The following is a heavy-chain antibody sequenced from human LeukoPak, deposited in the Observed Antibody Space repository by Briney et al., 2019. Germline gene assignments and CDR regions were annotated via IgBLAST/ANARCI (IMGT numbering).Heavy chain of an antibody. CDR2: IYHSGST. CDR3: ARGGVEMATLPFDY. J-gene: IGHJ4*02. D-gene: IGHD5-24*01. Sequence: SQTLSLTCAVSGGSISSGGYSWSWIRQPPGKGLEWIGYIYHSGSTYYNPSLKSRVTISVDRSKNQFSLKLSSVTAADTAVYYCARGGVEMATLPFDYWGQGTLVTVSS. V-gene: IGHV4-30-2*01. CDR1: GGSISSGGYS.